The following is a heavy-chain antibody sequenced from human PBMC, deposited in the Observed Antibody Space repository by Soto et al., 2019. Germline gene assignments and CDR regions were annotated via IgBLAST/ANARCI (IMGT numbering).Heavy chain of an antibody. Sequence: VKLVEAGGGVVQPGGSLRLSCAASGVTFNIYGMHWVRQAPDKGLEWVALISYDGSNQYYADSVKGRFTISRDNSKNTLLLQMNSLRADDTAVYYCAKDQASGQGSFDSWGQGTLVTVSS. CDR1: GVTFNIYG. J-gene: IGHJ4*02. CDR3: AKDQASGQGSFDS. CDR2: ISYDGSNQ. V-gene: IGHV3-30*18.